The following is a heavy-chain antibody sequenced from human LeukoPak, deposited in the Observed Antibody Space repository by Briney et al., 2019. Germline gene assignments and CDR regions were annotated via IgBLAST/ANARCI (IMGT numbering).Heavy chain of an antibody. CDR2: ISGSAGST. J-gene: IGHJ4*02. CDR1: GFIFSTYA. V-gene: IGHV3-23*01. CDR3: AKDASSWRGYYDY. Sequence: QAGGSLRLSCAAPGFIFSTYAMSWVRQAPGRGLEMVSTISGSAGSTNYADSVRGRFTISRDNSKNTLYLQMNSLRAEDTAVYYCAKDASSWRGYYDYWGQGTLVTVSS. D-gene: IGHD6-13*01.